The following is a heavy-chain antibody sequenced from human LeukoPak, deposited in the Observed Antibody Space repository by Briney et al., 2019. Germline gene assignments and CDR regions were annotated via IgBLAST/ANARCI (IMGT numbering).Heavy chain of an antibody. D-gene: IGHD2-21*01. CDR1: GFTFSSYS. V-gene: IGHV3-21*01. CDR2: ISSNSSYI. Sequence: GGTLRLSCAASGFTFSSYSMNWVRQAPGKGLEGVSSISSNSSYIYYADPAKGRFTISRDNAKNSLCLQMCSLRAEETGVYYCARVVGIEPIYYNGIYVWGQRTTGTVSS. J-gene: IGHJ6*02. CDR3: ARVVGIEPIYYNGIYV.